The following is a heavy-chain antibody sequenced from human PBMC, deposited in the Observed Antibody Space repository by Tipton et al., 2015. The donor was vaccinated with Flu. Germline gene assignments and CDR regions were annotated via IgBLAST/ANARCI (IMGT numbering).Heavy chain of an antibody. Sequence: TLSLTCTVSGGSISSSRYYWGWIRQPPGKGLVWIGSIYHSGTAYYNPSLKSRVTISVDTSKNQISLKLSSVTAADTAVYYCARYPESNYHWFGPWGQGALVTVSS. CDR1: GGSISSSRYY. CDR2: IYHSGTA. D-gene: IGHD4-11*01. J-gene: IGHJ5*02. CDR3: ARYPESNYHWFGP. V-gene: IGHV4-39*07.